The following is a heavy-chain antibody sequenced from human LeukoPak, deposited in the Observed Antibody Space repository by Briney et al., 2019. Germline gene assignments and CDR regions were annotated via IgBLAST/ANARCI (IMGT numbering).Heavy chain of an antibody. V-gene: IGHV4-39*07. Sequence: KPSKTLSLTCTVSSGSVSNSHYYWAWVRQPPGKGLEWLGSIFYSGNTHYNPSLKSPVTISIDTSKNQFSLKVSSVTAADTAIYYCARDLSFDWFPYYFDYWGQGILVTVSS. CDR1: SGSVSNSHYY. CDR2: IFYSGNT. CDR3: ARDLSFDWFPYYFDY. D-gene: IGHD3-9*01. J-gene: IGHJ4*02.